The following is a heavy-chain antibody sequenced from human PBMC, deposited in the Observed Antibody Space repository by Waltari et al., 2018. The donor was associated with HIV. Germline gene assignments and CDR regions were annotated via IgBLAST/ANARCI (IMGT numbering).Heavy chain of an antibody. J-gene: IGHJ4*02. V-gene: IGHV3-23*01. CDR1: GLTFSSYA. Sequence: EVQLLESGGGLVQPGGSLRLSCEASGLTFSSYAMSWVRQAPGKGLEWVSGIGGGGGSTYYADAVKGRFTISRDNSKNTLYLQMNSLRAEDTAVYYCAKNLGYYGSGTYRYYFDYWGQGTLVTVSS. D-gene: IGHD3-10*01. CDR2: IGGGGGST. CDR3: AKNLGYYGSGTYRYYFDY.